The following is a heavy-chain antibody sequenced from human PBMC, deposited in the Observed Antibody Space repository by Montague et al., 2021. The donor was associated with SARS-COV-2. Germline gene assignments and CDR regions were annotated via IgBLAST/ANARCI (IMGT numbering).Heavy chain of an antibody. CDR2: ISHSGST. CDR1: GGSLSGYY. V-gene: IGHV4-34*01. J-gene: IGHJ6*02. Sequence: SETRALTCAVYGGSLSGYYWSWIRQPPGEGLEWIAEISHSGSTSYNPSLKSRVTISVDTSKNQCSLKRSSATAADTAVYYCARVRYRLLFVPRYYGMDVWGQGTTVTVSS. CDR3: ARVRYRLLFVPRYYGMDV. D-gene: IGHD2-2*01.